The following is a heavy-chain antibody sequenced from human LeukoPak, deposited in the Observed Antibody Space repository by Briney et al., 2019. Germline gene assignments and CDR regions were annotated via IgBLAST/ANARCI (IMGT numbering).Heavy chain of an antibody. V-gene: IGHV4-34*01. CDR1: GGSFSDYY. D-gene: IGHD6-19*01. Sequence: SETLSLNCAVYGGSFSDYYWSWNRQPPGKGLEWIGEINHSGTTNYNPSLKSRVTMSVDTSNNQFSLKLSSVTAADTAVFYCATSAWVAGPWLDPWGQGTLVTVSS. CDR2: INHSGTT. J-gene: IGHJ5*02. CDR3: ATSAWVAGPWLDP.